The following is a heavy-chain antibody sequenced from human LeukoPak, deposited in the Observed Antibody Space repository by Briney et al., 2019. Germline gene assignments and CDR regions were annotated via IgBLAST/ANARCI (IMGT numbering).Heavy chain of an antibody. D-gene: IGHD3-10*01. Sequence: GGSLRLSCAGSGFTFNNYPISWVRQTPGKGLEWVSAITGGADSTYYADSVKGRFTISRDNSKNTLYLQMNSLRAEDTAVYYCARGYYYGSGSYYKRTTFDYWGQGTLVTVSS. CDR1: GFTFNNYP. CDR3: ARGYYYGSGSYYKRTTFDY. CDR2: ITGGADST. V-gene: IGHV3-23*01. J-gene: IGHJ4*02.